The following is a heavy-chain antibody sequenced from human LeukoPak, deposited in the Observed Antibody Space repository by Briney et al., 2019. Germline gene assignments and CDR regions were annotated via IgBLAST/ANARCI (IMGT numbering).Heavy chain of an antibody. CDR3: ARGPAYSNYGASYYYYMDV. J-gene: IGHJ6*03. CDR2: FDPEDGET. D-gene: IGHD4-11*01. V-gene: IGHV1-24*01. CDR1: GYTLTELS. Sequence: ASVKVSCKVSGYTLTELSMHWVRQAPGKGLEWMGGFDPEDGETIYAQKFQGRVTITRDTSITTAYMELTSLRSEDSAVYYCARGPAYSNYGASYYYYMDVWGKGTTVTVSS.